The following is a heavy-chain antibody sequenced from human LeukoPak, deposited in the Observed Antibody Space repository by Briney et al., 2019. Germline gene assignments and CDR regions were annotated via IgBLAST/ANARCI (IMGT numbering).Heavy chain of an antibody. CDR3: ASPRGYGDTYYFDY. Sequence: SETLSLTCTVSGGSISSYYWSWIRQPPGKGLEWIGEINHSGSTNYNPSLKSRVTISVDTSKNQFSLKLSSVTAADTAVYYCASPRGYGDTYYFDYWGQGTLVTVSS. V-gene: IGHV4-34*01. CDR2: INHSGST. CDR1: GGSISSYY. D-gene: IGHD3-10*01. J-gene: IGHJ4*02.